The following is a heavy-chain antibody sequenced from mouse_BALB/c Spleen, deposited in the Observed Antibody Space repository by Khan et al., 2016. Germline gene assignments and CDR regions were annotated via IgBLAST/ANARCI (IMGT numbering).Heavy chain of an antibody. Sequence: EVELVESGEGLVKPGGSLKLSCAASGFTFSDYYMYWVRQTPEKRLEWVATISDGGSYTYYPDSVKGRFTISRDNAKNNLYLQMSSLKSEDTAMYYCAMEGLRRGFAYWGQGTLVTVSA. J-gene: IGHJ3*01. CDR1: GFTFSDYY. CDR3: AMEGLRRGFAY. V-gene: IGHV5-4*02. CDR2: ISDGGSYT. D-gene: IGHD2-4*01.